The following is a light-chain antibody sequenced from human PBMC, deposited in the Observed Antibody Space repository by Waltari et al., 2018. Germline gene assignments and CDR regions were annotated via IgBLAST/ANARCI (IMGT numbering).Light chain of an antibody. CDR3: CSYAGCYTWV. J-gene: IGLJ3*02. CDR1: SSDVGGYNY. V-gene: IGLV2-11*01. CDR2: SVS. Sequence: QSALTQPRSVSGSPGQSVTISCTGTSSDVGGYNYVSWYQQHPGKAPKLIIYSVSKRPSGVPDRCSGSKSCTTASLTISALQADIAADYYGCSYAGCYTWVFGGGTKLTVL.